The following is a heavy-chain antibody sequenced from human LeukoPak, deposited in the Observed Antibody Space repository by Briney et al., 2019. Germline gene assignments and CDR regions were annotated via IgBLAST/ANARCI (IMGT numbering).Heavy chain of an antibody. CDR2: IYPGDSDT. V-gene: IGHV5-51*01. D-gene: IGHD6-19*01. CDR1: GYSFTTYW. CDR3: ARRPLYSSGAFDI. J-gene: IGHJ3*02. Sequence: GESLKISCEASGYSFTTYWIGWVRQMPGKGLEWMGIIYPGDSDTRYSPSFQGQVTISADKSINTAYLQWSSLKASDTAIYYCARRPLYSSGAFDIWGQGTMVTVSS.